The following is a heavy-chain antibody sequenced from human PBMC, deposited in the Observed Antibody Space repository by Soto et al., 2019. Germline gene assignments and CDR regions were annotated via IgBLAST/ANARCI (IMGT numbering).Heavy chain of an antibody. D-gene: IGHD6-6*01. CDR2: ITSSGSTK. Sequence: KPGGSLRLSCAASGLPFSDYYMSGIRQAPGKGLEWVSHITSSGSTKYYADSVKGRFTISRDNAKNSLFLQMNSLRAEDTAVYYCARTLAARFDYWGQGTPVTVSS. CDR1: GLPFSDYY. V-gene: IGHV3-11*01. CDR3: ARTLAARFDY. J-gene: IGHJ4*02.